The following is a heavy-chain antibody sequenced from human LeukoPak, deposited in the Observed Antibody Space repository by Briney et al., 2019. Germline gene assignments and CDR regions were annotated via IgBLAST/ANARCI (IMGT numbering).Heavy chain of an antibody. Sequence: GGSLRLSCVVSGFTFSDYYMTWVRQAPGKGLEWLSSISSSGGTIYYADSVKGRFTISRDNAKKSLYLQMISLTADDTAVYFCAKDNRDEILGVVRTTLDYWGQGTRVPVSS. CDR3: AKDNRDEILGVVRTTLDY. J-gene: IGHJ4*02. D-gene: IGHD3-3*01. CDR2: ISSSGGTI. V-gene: IGHV3-11*01. CDR1: GFTFSDYY.